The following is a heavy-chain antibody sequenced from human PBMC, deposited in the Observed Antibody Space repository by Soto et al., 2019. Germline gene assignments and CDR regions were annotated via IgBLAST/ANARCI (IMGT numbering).Heavy chain of an antibody. Sequence: QVQLQESGPGLVKPSETLSLTCTVSGGSVSSGSYYWSWIRQPPGKGLEWIGYIYYSGSTNYNPSLKSRVTISVDTSKNQFSLKLSSVTAADTAVYYCATYCSSTSCYGNWFDPWGQGTLVTVSS. CDR3: ATYCSSTSCYGNWFDP. D-gene: IGHD2-2*01. V-gene: IGHV4-61*01. CDR2: IYYSGST. J-gene: IGHJ5*02. CDR1: GGSVSSGSYY.